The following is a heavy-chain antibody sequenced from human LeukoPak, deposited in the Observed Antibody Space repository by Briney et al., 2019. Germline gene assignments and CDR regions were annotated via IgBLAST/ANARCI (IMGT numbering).Heavy chain of an antibody. J-gene: IGHJ5*02. CDR3: ARDGSSGSYNWFDP. CDR2: ISSSSSYI. D-gene: IGHD6-19*01. Sequence: GGSLRLSCAASGFTFSSYSMNWVRQAPGKGLEWVSSISSSSSYIYYADSVKGRFTIYRDNAKTSLYLQMNSLRAEDTAVYYCARDGSSGSYNWFDPWGQGTLVTVSS. V-gene: IGHV3-21*01. CDR1: GFTFSSYS.